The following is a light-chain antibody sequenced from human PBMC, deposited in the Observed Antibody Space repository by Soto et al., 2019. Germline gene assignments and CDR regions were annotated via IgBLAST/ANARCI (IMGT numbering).Light chain of an antibody. J-gene: IGKJ5*01. Sequence: DIQMTQPPSSLSASLGDRVTITLRASQGISNYLAWYQQKPGKVPKLLIYAASTLQSGVPSRFSGSGSGTVFTLTISSLQPEDVATYYCQKYNSAPLITFGQGTRLEI. V-gene: IGKV1-27*01. CDR3: QKYNSAPLIT. CDR2: AAS. CDR1: QGISNY.